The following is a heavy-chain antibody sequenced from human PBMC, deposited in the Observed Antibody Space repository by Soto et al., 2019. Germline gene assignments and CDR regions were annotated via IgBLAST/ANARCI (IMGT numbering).Heavy chain of an antibody. Sequence: QVQLVQSGAEVKKPGASVTVSCKTSSYTFSNYGINWVRQAPGQGLEWMGWISGYNGNTNYAQTVQGRVTMTTDTSTGTVYMELRSLKSDNTAIYYCSRFIMVGGWFDPNYYHGMDDWGQGTTVTVSS. CDR2: ISGYNGNT. CDR3: SRFIMVGGWFDPNYYHGMDD. V-gene: IGHV1-18*01. D-gene: IGHD6-19*01. J-gene: IGHJ6*02. CDR1: SYTFSNYG.